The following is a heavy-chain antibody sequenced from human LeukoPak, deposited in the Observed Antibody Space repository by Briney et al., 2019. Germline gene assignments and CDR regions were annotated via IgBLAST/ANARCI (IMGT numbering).Heavy chain of an antibody. CDR1: GGSISSSNW. J-gene: IGHJ4*02. V-gene: IGHV4-4*02. D-gene: IGHD6-13*01. CDR2: IYHSGST. Sequence: PSETLSLTCAVSGGSISSSNWWSWVRQPPGKGLEWIGEIYHSGSTNYNPSLKSRVTMSVDTSKNQFSLKLSSVTAADTAVYYCARGQPDLVSSSWSFDYWGQGTLVTVSS. CDR3: ARGQPDLVSSSWSFDY.